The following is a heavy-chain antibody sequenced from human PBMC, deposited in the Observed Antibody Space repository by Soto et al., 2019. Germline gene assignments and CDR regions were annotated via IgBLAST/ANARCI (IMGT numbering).Heavy chain of an antibody. CDR1: GGTFSSYA. CDR2: IIPIFGTA. V-gene: IGHV1-69*12. CDR3: ARGGGGLELPYNWFDP. Sequence: QVQLVQSGAEVKKPGSSVKVSCKASGGTFSSYAISWVRQAPGQGLEWMGGIIPIFGTANYAQKFQGRVTITGDESTGTAYMGVRSLRSGDTAVYYCARGGGGLELPYNWFDPWGQGTLVTVSS. D-gene: IGHD1-7*01. J-gene: IGHJ5*02.